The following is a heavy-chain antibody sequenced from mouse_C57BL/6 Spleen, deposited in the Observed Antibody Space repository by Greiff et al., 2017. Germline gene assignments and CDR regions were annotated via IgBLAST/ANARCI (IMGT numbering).Heavy chain of an antibody. CDR3: AKNEGVTTGDWYFDV. CDR2: IWRGGST. V-gene: IGHV2-5*01. D-gene: IGHD2-2*01. Sequence: VMLVESGPGLVQPSQSLSITCTVSGFSLTSYGVHWVRQSPGKGLEWLGVIWRGGSTDYNAAFMSRLSITKDNSKSQVFFKMNSLQADDTAIYYCAKNEGVTTGDWYFDVWGTGTTVTVSS. J-gene: IGHJ1*03. CDR1: GFSLTSYG.